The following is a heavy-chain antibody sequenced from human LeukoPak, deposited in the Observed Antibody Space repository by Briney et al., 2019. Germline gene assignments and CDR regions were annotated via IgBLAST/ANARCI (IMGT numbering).Heavy chain of an antibody. CDR1: GGSISSSSYY. Sequence: SETLSLTCTVSGGSISSSSYYWGWIRQPPGKGLEWIGSIYYSGSTYYNPSLKSRVTISVDTSKNQFSLKLSSVTAADMAVYYCAIGIADYYFDYWGQGTLVTVSS. CDR2: IYYSGST. V-gene: IGHV4-39*01. D-gene: IGHD6-13*01. CDR3: AIGIADYYFDY. J-gene: IGHJ4*02.